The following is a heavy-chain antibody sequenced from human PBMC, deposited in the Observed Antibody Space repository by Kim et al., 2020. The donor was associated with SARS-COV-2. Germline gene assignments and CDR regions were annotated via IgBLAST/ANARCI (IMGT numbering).Heavy chain of an antibody. D-gene: IGHD3-3*01. CDR2: VYNNRST. Sequence: SETLSLTCAVFGGSIRSYYWNWIRQPPGKGLEWIGYVYNNRSTYYTPSLKGRATISLEMSKSQISLKLKSVTAADTAVYYCAGGGYDFWSGYSDYYFYLDVWGKGTTVTVAS. J-gene: IGHJ6*03. CDR3: AGGGYDFWSGYSDYYFYLDV. CDR1: GGSIRSYY. V-gene: IGHV4-59*01.